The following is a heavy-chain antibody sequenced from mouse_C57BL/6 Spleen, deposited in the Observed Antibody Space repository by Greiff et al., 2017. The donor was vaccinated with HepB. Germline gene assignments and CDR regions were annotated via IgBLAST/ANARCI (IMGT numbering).Heavy chain of an antibody. D-gene: IGHD1-1*01. J-gene: IGHJ2*01. CDR1: GYTFTDYN. CDR2: INPNNGGT. CDR3: AKGGYGSRRHYYFDY. V-gene: IGHV1-22*01. Sequence: EVQLQQSGPELVKPGASVKMSCKASGYTFTDYNMHWVKQSHGKSLEWIGYINPNNGGTSYNQKFKGKATLTVNKSSSTAYMELRSLTSEDSAVYYCAKGGYGSRRHYYFDYWGQGTTLTVSS.